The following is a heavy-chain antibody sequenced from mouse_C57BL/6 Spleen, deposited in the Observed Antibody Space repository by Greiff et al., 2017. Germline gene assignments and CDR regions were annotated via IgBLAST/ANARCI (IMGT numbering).Heavy chain of an antibody. CDR1: GYTFTSYW. CDR3: ARSPITLGYFDV. Sequence: VKLQQPGAELVKPGASVKLSCKASGYTFTSYWMHWVKQRPGQGLEWIGMIHPNSGSTNYNEKFKSKATLTVDKSSSTAYMQLSSLTSEDSAVYYCARSPITLGYFDVWGTGTTVTVSS. V-gene: IGHV1-64*01. CDR2: IHPNSGST. J-gene: IGHJ1*03. D-gene: IGHD1-1*01.